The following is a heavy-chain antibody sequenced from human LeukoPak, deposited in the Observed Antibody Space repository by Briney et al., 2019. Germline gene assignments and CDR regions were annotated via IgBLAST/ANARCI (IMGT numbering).Heavy chain of an antibody. D-gene: IGHD3-9*01. CDR3: GRDLDWGAFDI. CDR2: IRANGETT. J-gene: IGHJ3*02. Sequence: HAGGSLRLSCAASGFTFTHYGMNWVRQAPGKGLEWVSGIRANGETTYYADSVRGRFTISRDNSRSMVWLQMNSLTAEDTAMYYCGRDLDWGAFDIRGLGTLVTVSS. CDR1: GFTFTHYG. V-gene: IGHV3-23*01.